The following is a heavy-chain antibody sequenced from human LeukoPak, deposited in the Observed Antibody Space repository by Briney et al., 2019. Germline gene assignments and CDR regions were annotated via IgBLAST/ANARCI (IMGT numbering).Heavy chain of an antibody. CDR1: GFTFSSYG. CDR3: AKEVDGSGSYPDY. V-gene: IGHV3-30*18. J-gene: IGHJ4*02. D-gene: IGHD3-10*01. CDR2: ISYDGSNK. Sequence: GGSLRLSCAASGFTFSSYGMHWVRQAPGKGLEWVAVISYDGSNKYYADSVKGRFTISRDNSKNTLYLQMNSLRAEDTAVYYCAKEVDGSGSYPDYWGQGTQVTVSS.